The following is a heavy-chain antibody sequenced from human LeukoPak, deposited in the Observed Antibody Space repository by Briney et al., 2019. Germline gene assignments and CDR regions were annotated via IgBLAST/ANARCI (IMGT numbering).Heavy chain of an antibody. V-gene: IGHV1-8*03. CDR2: VNPRSGDA. Sequence: ASVKVSCKASGYTFISYNINWLRQATGQGLEWMGWVNPRSGDAGYLQKFQGRLTITRDSSIDTAYMDLSGLRAEDAAVYYCAKAPVTSCSGVFCYPFDSWGQGTLVTVSS. CDR3: AKAPVTSCSGVFCYPFDS. D-gene: IGHD2-15*01. J-gene: IGHJ4*02. CDR1: GYTFISYN.